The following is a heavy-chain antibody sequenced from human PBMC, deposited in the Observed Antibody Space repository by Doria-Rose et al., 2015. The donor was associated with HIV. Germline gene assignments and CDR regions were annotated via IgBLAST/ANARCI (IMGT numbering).Heavy chain of an antibody. CDR3: ARIKSSRWYHKYDFDC. J-gene: IGHJ4*02. V-gene: IGHV2-26*01. Sequence: SGPVLVKPTETLTLTCTVSGVSLSSPGMGVSWIRQPPGKALEWLANIFSDDERSYKTSLKSRLTISRCTSRSQLVLTRTDMDPVDTATYYCARIKSSRWYHKYDFDCWGQGTLVIVSA. CDR1: GVSLSSPGMG. D-gene: IGHD6-13*01. CDR2: IFSDDER.